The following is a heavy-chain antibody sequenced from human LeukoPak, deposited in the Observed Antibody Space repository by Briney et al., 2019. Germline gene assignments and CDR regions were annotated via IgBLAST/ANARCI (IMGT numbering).Heavy chain of an antibody. CDR3: AKDIVGGGDDY. J-gene: IGHJ4*02. D-gene: IGHD2-21*02. Sequence: GGSLRLSCAASGFASSSYSMNWVRQAPGKGLEWVSYISSSSSTIYYADSVKDRFTISRDNAKNSIYLQMNSLRVEDTAVYYCAKDIVGGGDDYWGQGTLVTVSS. CDR2: ISSSSSTI. V-gene: IGHV3-48*04. CDR1: GFASSSYS.